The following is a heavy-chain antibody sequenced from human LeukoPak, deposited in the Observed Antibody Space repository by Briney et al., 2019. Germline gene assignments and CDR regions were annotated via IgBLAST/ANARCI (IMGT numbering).Heavy chain of an antibody. J-gene: IGHJ4*02. Sequence: PGRTLRLSCAASGFTFSSYSMSWGRQAPGKGLEWVSAITYSGGETDYADSVKGRFTISRDNAKNTLYLQMSSRRADDTAVYFCAKRSSGTSGYFDSWGQGTLVTVSS. D-gene: IGHD6-25*01. V-gene: IGHV3-23*01. CDR3: AKRSSGTSGYFDS. CDR2: ITYSGGET. CDR1: GFTFSSYS.